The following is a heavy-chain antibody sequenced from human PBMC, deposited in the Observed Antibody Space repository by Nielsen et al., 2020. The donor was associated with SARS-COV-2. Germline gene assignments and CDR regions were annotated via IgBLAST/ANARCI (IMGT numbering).Heavy chain of an antibody. D-gene: IGHD2-2*03. CDR2: ISGSGGST. Sequence: GGSLRLSCAASGFTFSSYAMSWVRQAPGKGLEWVSAISGSGGSTYYADSVKGRFTISRDNSKNTLYLQMNSLRAEDTAVYYCAKDGYCSSTSCYGKYYYYYYYMDVWGKGTTVTVSS. CDR3: AKDGYCSSTSCYGKYYYYYYYMDV. CDR1: GFTFSSYA. V-gene: IGHV3-23*01. J-gene: IGHJ6*03.